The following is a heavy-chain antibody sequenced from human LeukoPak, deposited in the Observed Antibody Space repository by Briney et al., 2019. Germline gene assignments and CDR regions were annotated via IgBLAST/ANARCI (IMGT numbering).Heavy chain of an antibody. CDR2: IRSKAYGGTT. J-gene: IGHJ4*02. V-gene: IGHV3-49*03. Sequence: GRSLRRSCSASGFTIRDYARSWFRQAPGQGLEWVGFIRSKAYGGTTEYAASVKGRFTISRDDSKSIAYLQMNSLRTEASAVYYCTKVLRYFDWCYYFDYWGQGTLVTVSS. CDR1: GFTIRDYA. CDR3: TKVLRYFDWCYYFDY. D-gene: IGHD3-9*01.